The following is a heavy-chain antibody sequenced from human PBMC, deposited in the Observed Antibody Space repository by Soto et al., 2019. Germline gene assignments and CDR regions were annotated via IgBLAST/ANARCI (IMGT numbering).Heavy chain of an antibody. J-gene: IGHJ6*02. V-gene: IGHV3-23*01. Sequence: GGSLRLSCAASGFTFSSYAMSWVRQAPGKGLEWVSAISGSGGSTYYADSVKGRFTISRDNSKNTLYLQMNSLRAEDTAVYYCAKDGGYCSGGSCHTGFYYYYGMDVWGQGTTVTVSS. CDR1: GFTFSSYA. CDR2: ISGSGGST. D-gene: IGHD2-15*01. CDR3: AKDGGYCSGGSCHTGFYYYYGMDV.